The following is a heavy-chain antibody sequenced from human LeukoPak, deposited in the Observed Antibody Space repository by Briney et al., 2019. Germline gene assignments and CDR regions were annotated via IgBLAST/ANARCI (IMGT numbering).Heavy chain of an antibody. CDR1: GFTFDDYA. D-gene: IGHD4-17*01. J-gene: IGHJ3*02. CDR3: AKDIGPFATDGAGAFDI. Sequence: PGRSLRLSCAASGFTFDDYAMHWVRQAPGKGLEWVSGISWNSGTIGYAESVKGRFTVTRDSAKNSLSLQMTSLRPEDSSLYHCAKDIGPFATDGAGAFDIWGQGTRAIVSA. V-gene: IGHV3-9*01. CDR2: ISWNSGTI.